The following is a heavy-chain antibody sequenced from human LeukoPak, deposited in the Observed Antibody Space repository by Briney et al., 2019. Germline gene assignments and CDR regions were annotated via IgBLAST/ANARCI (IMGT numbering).Heavy chain of an antibody. V-gene: IGHV3-23*01. J-gene: IGHJ4*02. CDR2: ISGSGGGT. CDR1: GFTFNSYA. Sequence: GGSLRLSCAASGFTFNSYAMSWVRQAPEKGLEWVATISGSGGGTYYADSVKGRFTISRDDSKNTLYLQMNSLRAEDTAVYYCAKDLGKYRNNYFDYWGQGTLVTVSS. D-gene: IGHD2-2*01. CDR3: AKDLGKYRNNYFDY.